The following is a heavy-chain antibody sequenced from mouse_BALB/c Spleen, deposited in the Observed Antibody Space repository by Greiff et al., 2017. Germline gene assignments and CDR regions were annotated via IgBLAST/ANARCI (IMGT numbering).Heavy chain of an antibody. V-gene: IGHV1-4*01. D-gene: IGHD3-1*01. CDR2: INPSSGYT. J-gene: IGHJ3*01. CDR3: ARSSGYPWFAY. CDR1: GYTFTSYT. Sequence: QVQLKQSGAELARPGASVKMSCKASGYTFTSYTMHWVKQRPGQGLEWIGYINPSSGYTNYNQKFKDKATLTADKSSSTAYIQLSSLTSEDSAVYYCARSSGYPWFAYWGQGTLVTVSA.